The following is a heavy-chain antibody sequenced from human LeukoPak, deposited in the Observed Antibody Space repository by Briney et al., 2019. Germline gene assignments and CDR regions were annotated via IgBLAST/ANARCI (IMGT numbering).Heavy chain of an antibody. CDR1: GYSFTDYW. Sequence: GESLKISCKGSGYSFTDYWIGWVRQMPGKGLEWMGIIYPGDSDIRYSPSFQGQVTISADKSLSTAYLQWSSLKAADTAIYYCARHESGTMVRGVVWHYYYMDVWGKGTTVTVSS. D-gene: IGHD3-10*01. V-gene: IGHV5-51*01. J-gene: IGHJ6*03. CDR2: IYPGDSDI. CDR3: ARHESGTMVRGVVWHYYYMDV.